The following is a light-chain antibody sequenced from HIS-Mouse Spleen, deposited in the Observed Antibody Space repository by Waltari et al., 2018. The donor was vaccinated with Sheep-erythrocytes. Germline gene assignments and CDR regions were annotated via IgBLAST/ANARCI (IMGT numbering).Light chain of an antibody. CDR1: SSDVGGYNY. CDR3: CSYAGSYNHV. CDR2: DVS. J-gene: IGLJ1*01. V-gene: IGLV2-11*01. Sequence: SVSGSPGQSVTISCTGTSSDVGGYNYVSWYQQHPGKAPKLMIYDVSKRPSGVPDRFSGSKSGNTASLTISGLQADDEADYYCCSYAGSYNHVFATGTKVTVL.